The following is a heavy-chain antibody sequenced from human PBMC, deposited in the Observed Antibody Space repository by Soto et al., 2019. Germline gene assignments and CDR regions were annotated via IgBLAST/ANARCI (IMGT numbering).Heavy chain of an antibody. V-gene: IGHV1-3*01. Sequence: ASVKVSCKASGYTFTTYVMHWVRQAPGQRLEWMGWIDAGNGNTRYSQNFQGRVTITRDTSASTAYMEVSSLRSEDTAVYYCARDSLGHVDFWGQGTLVTVSS. CDR2: IDAGNGNT. J-gene: IGHJ4*02. D-gene: IGHD3-16*02. CDR1: GYTFTTYV. CDR3: ARDSLGHVDF.